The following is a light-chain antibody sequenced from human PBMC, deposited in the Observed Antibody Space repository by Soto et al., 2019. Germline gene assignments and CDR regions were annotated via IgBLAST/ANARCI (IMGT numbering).Light chain of an antibody. CDR2: DAS. J-gene: IGKJ4*01. CDR3: QQRSNWPLT. CDR1: QSVSSY. Sequence: EIVLTPSPATLSLSPGESATLSCRASQSVSSYFAWYQLKPGQAPRLLIYDASNRATGIPDRFSGSGSGTDFTLTISSLEPEDFAVYYFQQRSNWPLTFRGGTRVEIK. V-gene: IGKV3-11*01.